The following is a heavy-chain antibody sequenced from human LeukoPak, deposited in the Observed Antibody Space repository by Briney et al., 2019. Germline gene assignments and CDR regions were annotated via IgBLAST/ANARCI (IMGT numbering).Heavy chain of an antibody. V-gene: IGHV4-59*01. D-gene: IGHD4-23*01. CDR2: IYYSGST. Sequence: TSETLSLTCTVSGGSISNYYWGWIRHPPGKGLEWIGYIYYSGSTSYNPSLKSRVTISVDTSKNQFSLKLTSVTAADTAVYYCARGSWAGYGGNPVEFDPWGQGTLVTVSS. J-gene: IGHJ5*02. CDR1: GGSISNYY. CDR3: ARGSWAGYGGNPVEFDP.